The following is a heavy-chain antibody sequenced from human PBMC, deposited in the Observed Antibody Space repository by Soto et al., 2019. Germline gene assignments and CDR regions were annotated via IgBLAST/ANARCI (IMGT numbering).Heavy chain of an antibody. D-gene: IGHD3-22*01. CDR3: ARVDDSSGYYLDY. V-gene: IGHV3-72*01. CDR2: TRNKANSYTT. CDR1: GFTFSDHY. Sequence: EVQLVESGGGLVQPGGSLRLSCAASGFTFSDHYMDWVRQAPGKGLEWVGRTRNKANSYTTEYAASVKGRFTISRDDSKNSLYLQMNSLKSEYTAVYYCARVDDSSGYYLDYWGQGTLVTVSS. J-gene: IGHJ4*02.